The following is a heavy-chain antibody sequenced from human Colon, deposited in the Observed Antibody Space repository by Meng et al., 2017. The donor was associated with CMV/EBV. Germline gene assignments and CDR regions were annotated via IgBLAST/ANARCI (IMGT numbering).Heavy chain of an antibody. J-gene: IGHJ6*02. V-gene: IGHV3-21*01. CDR3: ARGLWFGELLGGYYYGMDV. CDR1: GLTSGSYR. CDR2: ISSSSSYI. Sequence: GGSLRLSCPAFGLTSGSYRMNWVRQAPGKGLEWVSSISSSSSYIYYADSVKGRFTISRDNAKNSLYLQMNSLRAEDTAVYYCARGLWFGELLGGYYYGMDVWGQGTTVTVSS. D-gene: IGHD3-10*01.